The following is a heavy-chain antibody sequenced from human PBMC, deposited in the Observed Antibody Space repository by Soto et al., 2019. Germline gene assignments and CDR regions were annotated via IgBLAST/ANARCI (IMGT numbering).Heavy chain of an antibody. D-gene: IGHD2-15*01. CDR3: ARGYWVEGYGAGTYFDY. CDR1: GLSVTSNY. CDR2: IYSGSTT. V-gene: IGHV3-66*01. Sequence: EVLLVQSGGGLVQPGGSLRLSCAPSGLSVTSNYMAWVRQAPGKGLEWVSVIYSGSTTHHADSVKVRFTISRDSSSTTLYLQISSLRVEDTALYYCARGYWVEGYGAGTYFDYWGQGTLVTVSS. J-gene: IGHJ4*02.